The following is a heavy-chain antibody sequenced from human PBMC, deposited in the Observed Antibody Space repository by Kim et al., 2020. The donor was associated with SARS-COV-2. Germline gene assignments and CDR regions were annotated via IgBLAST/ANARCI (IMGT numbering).Heavy chain of an antibody. Sequence: TNYNPSLKSRVTISVDTSKNQFSLKLSSVTAADTAVYYCARALGDYFFDWWGQGTLVTVSS. D-gene: IGHD4-17*01. CDR2: T. CDR3: ARALGDYFFDW. J-gene: IGHJ4*02. V-gene: IGHV4-34*01.